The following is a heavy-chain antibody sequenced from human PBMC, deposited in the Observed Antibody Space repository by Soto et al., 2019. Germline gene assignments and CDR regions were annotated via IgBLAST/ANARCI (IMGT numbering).Heavy chain of an antibody. Sequence: EVQLVQSGAEVKKPGESLKISCKGSGYSFTSYWIGWVRQMPGKGLEWMGIIYPGDSDTRHSPSFQGQVTISADKSISTAYLQWSSLKASDTAMYYCARRDYVWGSSYGMDVWGQGTTVTVSS. CDR2: IYPGDSDT. CDR3: ARRDYVWGSSYGMDV. D-gene: IGHD3-16*01. CDR1: GYSFTSYW. V-gene: IGHV5-51*01. J-gene: IGHJ6*02.